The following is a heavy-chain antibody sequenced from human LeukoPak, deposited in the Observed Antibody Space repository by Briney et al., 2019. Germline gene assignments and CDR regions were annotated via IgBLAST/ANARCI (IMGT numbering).Heavy chain of an antibody. Sequence: PGGSLRLSRAASGFTFSSYEMNWVRQAPGKGLEWVSYISSSGSTIYYADSVKGRFTISRDNAKNSLYLQMNSLRAEDTAVYYCARDLTCSGGSCYPGFYYYYGMDVWGQGTTVTVSS. V-gene: IGHV3-48*03. CDR1: GFTFSSYE. J-gene: IGHJ6*02. CDR3: ARDLTCSGGSCYPGFYYYYGMDV. CDR2: ISSSGSTI. D-gene: IGHD2-15*01.